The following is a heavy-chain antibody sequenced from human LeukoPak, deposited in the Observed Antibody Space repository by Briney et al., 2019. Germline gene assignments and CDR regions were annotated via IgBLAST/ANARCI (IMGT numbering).Heavy chain of an antibody. CDR2: ISGSGGSA. D-gene: IGHD3-22*01. CDR1: GFTFSSYA. CDR3: AHSSGYYFEDDAFDI. V-gene: IGHV3-23*01. J-gene: IGHJ3*02. Sequence: GGSLRLSCAASGFTFSSYAMSWVRQAPGKGLEWVSAISGSGGSAFYADSVKGRFTISRDNSKNTLYLQMNSLRAEDTAVYYCAHSSGYYFEDDAFDIWGQGTMVTVSS.